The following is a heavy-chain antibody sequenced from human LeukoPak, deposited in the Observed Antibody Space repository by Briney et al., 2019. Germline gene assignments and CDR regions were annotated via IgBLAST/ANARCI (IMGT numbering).Heavy chain of an antibody. V-gene: IGHV3-11*01. CDR1: GFAFSNCY. J-gene: IGHJ4*02. CDR3: ARSNSGPDY. CDR2: INESGDSK. Sequence: MAGGSLRLSCATSGFAFSNCYMGWIRQAPGKGLEWISDINESGDSKFYADSVKGRFTISRDNAKNSLYLQMNSLRAEDTAMYYCARSNSGPDYWGQGTLVIVPS. D-gene: IGHD4-23*01.